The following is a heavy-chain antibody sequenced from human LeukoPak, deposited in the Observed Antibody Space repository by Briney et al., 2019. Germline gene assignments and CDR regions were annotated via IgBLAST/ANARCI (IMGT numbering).Heavy chain of an antibody. CDR3: ARAPHDSILWGDAFDI. V-gene: IGHV4-59*01. CDR2: IYYTGST. J-gene: IGHJ3*02. D-gene: IGHD3-22*01. CDR1: GGSISNYY. Sequence: PSETLSLTCTVSGGSISNYYWAWIRQPPGKGLEWIGYIYYTGSTNYNPSLKSRVTISVDKSKSQFSLNLSSVTAEDTTVYYCARAPHDSILWGDAFDIWGQGTMVTVSS.